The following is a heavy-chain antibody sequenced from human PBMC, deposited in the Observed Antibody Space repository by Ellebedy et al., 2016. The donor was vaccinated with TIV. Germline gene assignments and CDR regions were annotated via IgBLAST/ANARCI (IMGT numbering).Heavy chain of an antibody. CDR3: ARDSYYYDSSGYRPKSDYYYYYGMDV. D-gene: IGHD3-22*01. Sequence: ASVKVSXXASGYTFTSYGISWVRQAPGQGLEWMGIINPNSGGTNYAQKFQGWVTMTRDTSISTAYMELSRLRSDDTAVYYCARDSYYYDSSGYRPKSDYYYYYGMDVWGQGTTVTVSS. V-gene: IGHV1-2*04. CDR1: GYTFTSYG. J-gene: IGHJ6*02. CDR2: INPNSGGT.